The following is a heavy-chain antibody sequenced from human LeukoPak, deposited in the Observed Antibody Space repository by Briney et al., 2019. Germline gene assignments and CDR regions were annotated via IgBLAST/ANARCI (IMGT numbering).Heavy chain of an antibody. J-gene: IGHJ4*02. CDR3: ARGHPDYASAYYFDY. Sequence: PGGSLRLSCAASGLSFSSYSMNWVRQAPGKGLEWIAYIYVGSSLTFYADSVKGRLTISRDNSKNSLYLHMNSMTAEDTAVYYCARGHPDYASAYYFDYWGQGTPGTVSS. CDR1: GLSFSSYS. V-gene: IGHV3-48*01. D-gene: IGHD4/OR15-4a*01. CDR2: IYVGSSLT.